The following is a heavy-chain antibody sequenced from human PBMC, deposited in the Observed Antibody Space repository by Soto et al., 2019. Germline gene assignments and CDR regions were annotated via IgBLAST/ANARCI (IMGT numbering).Heavy chain of an antibody. Sequence: SETLSLTCTVSGGFVNSDTHSWSWIRQTPGKRLEWIGFIYSGGSTKNPSLRSRVTVSVDTSKNQFSLKLSSMTAADTAMYYCARGSHFDFSSGYADSFDVWGQGTMVTVSS. V-gene: IGHV4-61*01. J-gene: IGHJ3*01. CDR2: IYSGGST. D-gene: IGHD3-3*01. CDR1: GGFVNSDTHS. CDR3: ARGSHFDFSSGYADSFDV.